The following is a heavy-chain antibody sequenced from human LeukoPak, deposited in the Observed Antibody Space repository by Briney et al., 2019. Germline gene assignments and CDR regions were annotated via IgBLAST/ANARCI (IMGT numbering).Heavy chain of an antibody. J-gene: IGHJ4*02. D-gene: IGHD3-16*02. CDR2: IYPGDSDT. CDR3: ARSPLYDYVWGSYRYTVYYFDY. V-gene: IGHV5-51*01. CDR1: GYSFTSYW. Sequence: GAALQISCKGAGYSFTSYWIGWVRRMPGKGREWMGIIYPGDSDTRYSPSFQGQVPISADKSISTAYLQWSSLKASDTAMYYCARSPLYDYVWGSYRYTVYYFDYWGQGTLVTVSS.